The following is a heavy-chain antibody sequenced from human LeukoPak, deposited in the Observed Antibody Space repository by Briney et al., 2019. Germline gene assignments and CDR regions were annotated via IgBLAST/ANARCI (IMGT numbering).Heavy chain of an antibody. J-gene: IGHJ6*02. D-gene: IGHD3-22*01. V-gene: IGHV1-2*02. CDR1: GYTFTGYY. CDR2: INPNSGGT. Sequence: ASVKVSCKASGYTFTGYYMHWVRQAPGQGLEWMGWINPNSGGTNYAQKFQSRVTMTRDTSISTAYMELSSLRSEDTAVYYCAALGYYDSSGYPRPHYYYYGMDVWGQGTTVTVSS. CDR3: AALGYYDSSGYPRPHYYYYGMDV.